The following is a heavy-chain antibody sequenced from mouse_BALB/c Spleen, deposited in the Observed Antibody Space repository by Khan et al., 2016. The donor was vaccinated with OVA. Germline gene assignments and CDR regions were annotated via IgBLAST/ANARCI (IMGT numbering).Heavy chain of an antibody. V-gene: IGHV1-80*01. J-gene: IGHJ3*01. CDR2: IYPGDGNT. CDR1: GYAFSNYL. Sequence: VQLQESGAELVRPGSSVKISCKVSGYAFSNYLMNWVKQGPGQGLEWIGQIYPGDGNTNYYGKFKDKATLTADNASTTAYMQLSSLTSEDSAVYFYARSGYDYFAYWGQGTLVTVSA. CDR3: ARSGYDYFAY. D-gene: IGHD2-14*01.